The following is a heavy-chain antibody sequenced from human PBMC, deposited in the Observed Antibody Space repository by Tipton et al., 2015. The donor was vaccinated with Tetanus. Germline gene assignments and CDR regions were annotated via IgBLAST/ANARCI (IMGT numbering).Heavy chain of an antibody. CDR1: GGSISSSSYY. Sequence: TLSLTCTVSGGSISSSSYYWGWIRQPPGKGLEWIGSIYYSGSTYYNPSLKSRVTISVDTSKNQFSLKLSSVTAADTAVYYCARVVVGAYYFDYWGQGTLVTVSS. V-gene: IGHV4-39*07. CDR2: IYYSGST. D-gene: IGHD1-26*01. CDR3: ARVVVGAYYFDY. J-gene: IGHJ4*02.